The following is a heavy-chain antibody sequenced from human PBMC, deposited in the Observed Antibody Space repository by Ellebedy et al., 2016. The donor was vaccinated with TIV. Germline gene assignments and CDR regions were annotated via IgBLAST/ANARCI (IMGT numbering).Heavy chain of an antibody. CDR1: GGTFSSYA. CDR2: MNPNSGNT. V-gene: IGHV1-8*02. J-gene: IGHJ4*02. Sequence: ASVKVSXXASGGTFSSYAISWVRQAPGQGLEWMGWMNPNSGNTGYAQKFQGRVTMTRNTSISTAYMELSSLRSEDTAVYYCTRGHTVTTLDYWGQGTLVTVSS. D-gene: IGHD4-11*01. CDR3: TRGHTVTTLDY.